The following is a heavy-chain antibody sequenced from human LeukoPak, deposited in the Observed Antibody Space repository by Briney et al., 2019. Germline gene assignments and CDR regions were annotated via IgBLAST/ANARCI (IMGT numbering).Heavy chain of an antibody. V-gene: IGHV1-2*02. Sequence: GASVKVSCKASGYTFTGYYMHWVRQAPGQGLEWMGWINPNSGGTNYAQKFQGRVTMTRDTSISTAYMELSRLRSDDTAVYYCARADIVVVPVASSPDYWGQGTLVTVSS. J-gene: IGHJ4*02. CDR3: ARADIVVVPVASSPDY. CDR1: GYTFTGYY. CDR2: INPNSGGT. D-gene: IGHD2-2*01.